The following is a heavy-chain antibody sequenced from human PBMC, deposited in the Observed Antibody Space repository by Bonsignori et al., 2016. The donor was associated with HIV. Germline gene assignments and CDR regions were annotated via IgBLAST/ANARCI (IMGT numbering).Heavy chain of an antibody. D-gene: IGHD5-24*01. J-gene: IGHJ3*02. CDR3: ARRDGYNYIDGLDI. CDR2: ISYHGSNK. V-gene: IGHV3-30-3*01. Sequence: WIRQPPGKGLEWVAFISYHGSNKYYADSVKGRFTISRDNSKNTLNLQMNSLRAEDTAVYYCARRDGYNYIDGLDIWGQGTMVTVSS.